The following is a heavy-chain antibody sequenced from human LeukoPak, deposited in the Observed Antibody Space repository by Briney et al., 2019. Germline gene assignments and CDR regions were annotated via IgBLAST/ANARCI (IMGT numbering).Heavy chain of an antibody. CDR2: ISTSSSLV. CDR3: AREVYDILTGYWFDP. Sequence: GGSLRPSCTTSGFNFRSFEMNWVRQAPGKGLEWISSISTSSSLVYYADSVKGRFTISRDNAKNSLYLQMNSLRAEDTAVYYCAREVYDILTGYWFDPWGQGTLVTVSS. CDR1: GFNFRSFE. V-gene: IGHV3-48*03. J-gene: IGHJ5*02. D-gene: IGHD3-9*01.